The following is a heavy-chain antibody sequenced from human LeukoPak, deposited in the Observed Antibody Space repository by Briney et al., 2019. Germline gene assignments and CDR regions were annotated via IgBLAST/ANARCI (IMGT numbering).Heavy chain of an antibody. D-gene: IGHD4-11*01. CDR1: GFTFGDYA. CDR3: TRERDYTDEY. Sequence: GGSLRLSCTGSGFTFGDYAMSWFRQAPGKGLEWVGFIRGKGSGGSTEYAASVKGRFTISRDDSRSMACLQMDGLRTEDTAVYYCTRERDYTDEYWGQGTLVTVSS. CDR2: IRGKGSGGST. J-gene: IGHJ4*02. V-gene: IGHV3-49*03.